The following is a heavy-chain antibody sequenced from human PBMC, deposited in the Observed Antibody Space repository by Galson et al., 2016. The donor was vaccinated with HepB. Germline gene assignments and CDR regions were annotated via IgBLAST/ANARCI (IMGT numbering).Heavy chain of an antibody. CDR2: IFHSGRV. V-gene: IGHV4-4*03. CDR3: ARQYWGGPSDY. Sequence: RRTLSLTCAVSGVSISSSDWWSWVRQPPGQGLEWIRQIFHSGRVNYTPSLASRVTISIDTSNNHFSLRLTSVTAADTALYYCARQYWGGPSDYWGQGTLVTVSS. CDR1: GVSISSSDW. J-gene: IGHJ4*02. D-gene: IGHD2/OR15-2a*01.